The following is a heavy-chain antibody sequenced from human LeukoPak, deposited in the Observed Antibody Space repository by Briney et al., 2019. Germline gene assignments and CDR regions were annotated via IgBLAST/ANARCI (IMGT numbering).Heavy chain of an antibody. CDR1: GFTFSSYA. J-gene: IGHJ3*02. CDR3: AKDLVKRIAAAGTYAFDI. CDR2: ISGSGGST. Sequence: GSLRLSCAASGFTFSSYAMSWVRQAPGKGLEWVSAISGSGGSTYYADSVKGRFTISRDNSKNTLYLQMSSLRAEDTAVYYCAKDLVKRIAAAGTYAFDIWGQGTMVTVSS. V-gene: IGHV3-23*01. D-gene: IGHD6-13*01.